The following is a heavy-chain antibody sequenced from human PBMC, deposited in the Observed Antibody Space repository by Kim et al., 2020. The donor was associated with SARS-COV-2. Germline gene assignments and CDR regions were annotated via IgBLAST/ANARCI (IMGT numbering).Heavy chain of an antibody. CDR3: VRRQFTSGWYNFDY. CDR1: GFTFSSHW. V-gene: IGHV3-74*01. D-gene: IGHD6-19*01. CDR2: INIDGTTT. J-gene: IGHJ4*02. Sequence: GGSLRLSCVASGFTFSSHWMHWVRQAPGKGLVWVSRINIDGTTTSYVDSVKGRFTISRDNAKNTLYLQMNSLRDEDTAVYYCVRRQFTSGWYNFDYWGQGAMVSVSS.